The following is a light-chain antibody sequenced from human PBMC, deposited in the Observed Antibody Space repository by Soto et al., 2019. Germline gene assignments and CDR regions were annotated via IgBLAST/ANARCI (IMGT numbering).Light chain of an antibody. Sequence: DIQVTQFPSSLSASVGDRITITCRASQAIGNYLAWYQQKTGKVPKLLIYAASTLQPGVPSRFSGSRSGTDFTLTVSSLQPEDVATYYCQKYNGVPLSFGPGTKVEIK. CDR2: AAS. CDR1: QAIGNY. CDR3: QKYNGVPLS. V-gene: IGKV1-27*01. J-gene: IGKJ3*01.